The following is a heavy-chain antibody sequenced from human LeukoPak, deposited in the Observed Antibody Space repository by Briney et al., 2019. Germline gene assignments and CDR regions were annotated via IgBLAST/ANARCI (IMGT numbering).Heavy chain of an antibody. CDR2: IRHDGSDI. CDR3: AKTGFQWGEYFYYMDV. D-gene: IGHD1-14*01. V-gene: IGHV3-30*02. J-gene: IGHJ6*03. CDR1: GFTFSNYA. Sequence: PGGSLRLSCAASGFTFSNYAMHWFRQAPGKGLEWVAFIRHDGSDIYYADSVRGRFTISRDNSKNTLYFQMNSLIYEDTAVCYCAKTGFQWGEYFYYMDVWGKGTTVTVSS.